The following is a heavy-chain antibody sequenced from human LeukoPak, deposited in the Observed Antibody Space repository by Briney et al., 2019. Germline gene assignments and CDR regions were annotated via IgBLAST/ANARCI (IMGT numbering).Heavy chain of an antibody. CDR1: GFTFSSYA. D-gene: IGHD6-13*01. V-gene: IGHV3-23*01. CDR2: ISGSGGST. CDR3: AKGRSSSWYPY. Sequence: RPGGSLRLSRAASGFTFSSYAMSWVRQAPGKGLEWVSAISGSGGSTYYADSVKGRFTISRDNSKNTLYLQMNSLRAEDTAVYYCAKGRSSSWYPYWGQGTLVTVSS. J-gene: IGHJ4*02.